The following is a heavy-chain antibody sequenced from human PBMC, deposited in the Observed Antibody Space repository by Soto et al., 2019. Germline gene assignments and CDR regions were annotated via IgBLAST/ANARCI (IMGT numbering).Heavy chain of an antibody. CDR2: MNPNSGNT. J-gene: IGHJ6*02. Sequence: QVQLVQSGAEVKKPGASVKVSCKASGYTFTSYDINWVRQATGQGLEWMGWMNPNSGNTGYAQKFQGRVTMTRNTSISTAYMELSSLRSEDTAVYYCARARGDWYFYYYYGMDVWGQGTTVAVSS. D-gene: IGHD3-9*01. CDR1: GYTFTSYD. CDR3: ARARGDWYFYYYYGMDV. V-gene: IGHV1-8*01.